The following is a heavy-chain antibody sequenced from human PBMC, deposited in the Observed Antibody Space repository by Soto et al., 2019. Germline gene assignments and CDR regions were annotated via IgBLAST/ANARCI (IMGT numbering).Heavy chain of an antibody. CDR1: GYTFAGYY. CDR2: INPNSGGT. Sequence: GASVKVSCMASGYTFAGYYMHWVRQAPGQGLEWMGWINPNSGGTNYAQKFQGWVTMTRDTSISTAYMELSRLRSDDTAVYYCARGDCSGGSCYDHGLKYFQHWGQGTLVTVSS. V-gene: IGHV1-2*04. J-gene: IGHJ1*01. CDR3: ARGDCSGGSCYDHGLKYFQH. D-gene: IGHD2-15*01.